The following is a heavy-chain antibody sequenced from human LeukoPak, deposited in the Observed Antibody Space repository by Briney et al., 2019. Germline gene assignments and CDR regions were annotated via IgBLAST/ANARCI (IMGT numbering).Heavy chain of an antibody. Sequence: SQTLSLNCTVSTGSISSGGYYWSWLRQHPGKGLEWIGNIDYSGSTQYNPSIKTRATESVDTSKNQFALKLSSVTAGDTAVYYCARETSWFDPWGQGTLVTVSS. J-gene: IGHJ5*02. CDR2: IDYSGST. CDR3: ARETSWFDP. CDR1: TGSISSGGYY. V-gene: IGHV4-31*03.